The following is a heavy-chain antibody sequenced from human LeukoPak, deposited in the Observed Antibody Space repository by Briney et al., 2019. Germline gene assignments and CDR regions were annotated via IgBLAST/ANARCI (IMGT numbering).Heavy chain of an antibody. D-gene: IGHD5-12*01. V-gene: IGHV4-59*01. CDR3: ARDYSGYEFDY. J-gene: IGHJ4*02. CDR2: PYYSGRT. Sequence: SETLSLTCTVSGDSISSYFWCWIRQPPGKGLEWIGCPYYSGRTNYSPSLTSRVTLSADTSKNQFSLKLNSVTAADSAIYYCARDYSGYEFDYWGQGTLVTVSS. CDR1: GDSISSYF.